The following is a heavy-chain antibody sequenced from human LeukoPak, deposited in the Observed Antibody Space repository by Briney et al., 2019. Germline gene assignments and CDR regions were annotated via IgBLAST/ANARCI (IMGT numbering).Heavy chain of an antibody. CDR2: IYHSGST. CDR3: AREKIGYYDGSGRGWFDP. V-gene: IGHV4-38-2*02. Sequence: SETLSLTCTVSGYSITRGSYWGWIRQPPGKGLEWIANIYHSGSTYYNPSLKSRVTTSVDTSKKQFSLKLSSVTAADTAVYYCAREKIGYYDGSGRGWFDPWGQGTLVTVSS. CDR1: GYSITRGSY. D-gene: IGHD3-22*01. J-gene: IGHJ5*02.